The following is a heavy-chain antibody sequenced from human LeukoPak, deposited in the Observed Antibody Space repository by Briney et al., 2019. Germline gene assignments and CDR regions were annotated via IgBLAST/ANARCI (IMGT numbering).Heavy chain of an antibody. V-gene: IGHV3-21*01. CDR2: ITSTGSYT. Sequence: GGSLRLSCAASGFTFSSYNMNWVRQAPGKGLGWVSSITSTGSYTFYADSVKGRFTISRDNAKNSLYLQMNSLRAEDTAIYYCARDPYSGSYGGSYYYYMDVWGKGTTVTISS. J-gene: IGHJ6*03. CDR1: GFTFSSYN. D-gene: IGHD1-26*01. CDR3: ARDPYSGSYGGSYYYYMDV.